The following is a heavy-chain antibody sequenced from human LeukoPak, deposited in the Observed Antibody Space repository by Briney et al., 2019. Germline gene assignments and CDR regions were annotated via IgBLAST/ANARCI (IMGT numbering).Heavy chain of an antibody. CDR2: ISAYNGNT. J-gene: IGHJ4*02. V-gene: IGHV1-18*01. CDR1: GYTFTSYG. D-gene: IGHD3-22*01. Sequence: GASVKVSCKASGYTFTSYGISWLRQAPGQGLEWMGWISAYNGNTSYAQKLQGRVTMTTDTSTSTAYMELRSLRSDDTAVYYCARDGDSSGYFGGVFDYWGQGTLVTVSS. CDR3: ARDGDSSGYFGGVFDY.